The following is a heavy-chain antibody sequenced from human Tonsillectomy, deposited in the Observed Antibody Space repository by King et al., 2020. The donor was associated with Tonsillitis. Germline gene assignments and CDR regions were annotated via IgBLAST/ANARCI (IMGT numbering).Heavy chain of an antibody. D-gene: IGHD5-18*01. CDR1: GFTFSSYA. V-gene: IGHV3-23*04. J-gene: IGHJ4*02. CDR2: ISGSDNSS. CDR3: ASSAWIQLWFALDY. Sequence: VQLVESGGGLVQPGGSLRLSCAASGFTFSSYAMSWVRQAPGKGLEWVSAISGSDNSSYYADSVKGRFTISRDNSKNTLYLQMNSPRAEDTAVYYCASSAWIQLWFALDYWGQGTLVTVSS.